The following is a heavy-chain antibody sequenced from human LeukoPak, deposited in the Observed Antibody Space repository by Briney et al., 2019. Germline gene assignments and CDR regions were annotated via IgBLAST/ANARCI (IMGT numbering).Heavy chain of an antibody. CDR2: INPNSGGT. D-gene: IGHD5-18*01. J-gene: IGHJ5*02. CDR1: GYTFTGYY. V-gene: IGHV1-2*02. Sequence: ASVKVSCKASGYTFTGYYMHWVRQAPGQGLEWMGWINPNSGGTNYAQKFQGRVTMTRDMSISTAYMELSRLRSDDTAVYYCARDPSTVMADPGYWFDPWGQGTLVTVSS. CDR3: ARDPSTVMADPGYWFDP.